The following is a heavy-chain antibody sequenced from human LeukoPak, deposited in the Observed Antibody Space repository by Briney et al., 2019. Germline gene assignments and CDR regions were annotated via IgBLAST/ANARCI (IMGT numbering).Heavy chain of an antibody. CDR1: GYTFTSYY. J-gene: IGHJ4*02. Sequence: ASVKVSCKASGYTFTSYYMHWVRQAPGQGLEWMGIINPSGGSTSYAQKFQGRVTMTRDTSTSTVYMELSSLGSEDTAVYYCARDGPRIAALGEDFDYWGQGTLVTVSS. CDR3: ARDGPRIAALGEDFDY. D-gene: IGHD6-6*01. CDR2: INPSGGST. V-gene: IGHV1-46*01.